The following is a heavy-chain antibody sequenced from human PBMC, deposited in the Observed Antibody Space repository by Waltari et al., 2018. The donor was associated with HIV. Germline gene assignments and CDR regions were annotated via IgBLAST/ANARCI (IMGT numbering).Heavy chain of an antibody. CDR3: SRDTFGEYDY. V-gene: IGHV3-74*01. Sequence: EVQLVQSGGGLIKPGGSLRLSCAASGISVSSYWMHWVRQTPGKGLVWVSRINIDGSRIDYADSVRGRFTISRDSAKNTLSLQMNSLTEEDTAVYYCSRDTFGEYDYWGQGTLVTVSS. CDR2: INIDGSRI. CDR1: GISVSSYW. J-gene: IGHJ4*02. D-gene: IGHD3-10*01.